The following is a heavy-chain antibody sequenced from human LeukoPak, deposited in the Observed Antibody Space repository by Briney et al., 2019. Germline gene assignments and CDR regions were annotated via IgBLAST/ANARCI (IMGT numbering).Heavy chain of an antibody. CDR3: ARGVFTVTTRGDYHYYMDV. CDR1: GGSISSYY. Sequence: SETLSLTCTVSGGSISSYYWSWIRQPPGKGLEWIGHISYSGSSDYNPSLKSRLPISLDTSRNQFSLNLGSVTAADTAVYYCARGVFTVTTRGDYHYYMDVWGRGTTVTVSS. D-gene: IGHD4-17*01. CDR2: ISYSGSS. V-gene: IGHV4-59*01. J-gene: IGHJ6*03.